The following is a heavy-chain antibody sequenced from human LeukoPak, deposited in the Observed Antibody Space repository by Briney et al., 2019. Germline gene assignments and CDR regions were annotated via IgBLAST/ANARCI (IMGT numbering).Heavy chain of an antibody. CDR2: ISSGGTDE. V-gene: IGHV3-30*01. Sequence: GGSLRLSCAASGITLSSYAMHWVRQAPGKGLEWVSLISSGGTDEYYADSVKGRFTISRDNSKNTLYLQLNSLRGEDTAVYYCASDSTYYYDSGSSGPHYFDNWGQGTLVTVSS. J-gene: IGHJ4*02. CDR3: ASDSTYYYDSGSSGPHYFDN. CDR1: GITLSSYA. D-gene: IGHD3-10*01.